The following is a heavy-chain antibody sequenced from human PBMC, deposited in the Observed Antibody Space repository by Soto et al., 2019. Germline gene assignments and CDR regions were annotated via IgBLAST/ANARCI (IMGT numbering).Heavy chain of an antibody. J-gene: IGHJ5*02. CDR3: ARRHSSGWKGDHWFDP. V-gene: IGHV4-39*01. CDR1: GGSISSSSYY. CDR2: IYYSGST. Sequence: SETLSLTCTVSGGSISSSSYYWCWIRHPPGKGLEWIGSIYYSGSTYYNPSLKSRVTISVDTSKNQFSLKLSSVTAADTAVYYCARRHSSGWKGDHWFDPWGQGTLVTVSS. D-gene: IGHD6-19*01.